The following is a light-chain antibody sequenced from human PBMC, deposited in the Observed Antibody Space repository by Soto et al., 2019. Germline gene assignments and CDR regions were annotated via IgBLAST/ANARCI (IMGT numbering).Light chain of an antibody. CDR2: GNS. CDR1: SSNIGAGYD. J-gene: IGLJ3*02. CDR3: QSYDSSLSAL. V-gene: IGLV1-40*01. Sequence: QSVLPQPPSVSEATGQRVTISCTGSSSNIGAGYDVHWYQQLPGTAPKLLIYGNSNRPSGVPDRFSGSKSGTSASLAITGLQAEDEADYYCQSYDSSLSALFGGGTKRTVL.